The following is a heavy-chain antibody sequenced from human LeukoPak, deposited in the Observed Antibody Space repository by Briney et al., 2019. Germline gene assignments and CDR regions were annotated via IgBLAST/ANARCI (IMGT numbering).Heavy chain of an antibody. V-gene: IGHV4-59*01. J-gene: IGHJ4*02. CDR3: SRGVYIAAAQYGY. D-gene: IGHD6-13*01. CDR2: IYYSGTT. Sequence: SETLSLTCTVSGGSISSYYWSWIRQPPGKGLEWIGYIYYSGTTNYNPSLKSRVTISVDTSKNQFSLKLSSVTAADTAVYYCSRGVYIAAAQYGYWGQGTLVTVSS. CDR1: GGSISSYY.